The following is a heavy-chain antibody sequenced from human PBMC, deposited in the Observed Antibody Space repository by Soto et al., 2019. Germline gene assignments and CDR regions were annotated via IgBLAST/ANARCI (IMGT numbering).Heavy chain of an antibody. Sequence: QLRESGTGLLKPSETLSLTCSVSGGSISSPSYNWGWVRQAPGQGPEWLGTIFYSGTAHYNPSLKSRLAISVDTSRSQVSLSLTSVTAADTAVYYCTTVASTHFDSWGQGAQVTVSS. V-gene: IGHV4-39*01. CDR3: TTVASTHFDS. J-gene: IGHJ4*02. CDR1: GGSISSPSYN. D-gene: IGHD4-17*01. CDR2: IFYSGTA.